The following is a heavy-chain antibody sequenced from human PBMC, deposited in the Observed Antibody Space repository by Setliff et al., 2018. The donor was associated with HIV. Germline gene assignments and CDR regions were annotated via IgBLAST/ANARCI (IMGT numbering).Heavy chain of an antibody. CDR2: IYYSGST. Sequence: SETLSLTCKVSGGSISSYYWSWIRQPPGKGLEWIGYIYYSGSTNYNPSLRSRVTMSVDTSKNLFSLKLSSVTAADTAVYYCARGYGAAGGGYWGQGTLVTVSS. D-gene: IGHD6-25*01. CDR3: ARGYGAAGGGY. J-gene: IGHJ4*02. CDR1: GGSISSYY. V-gene: IGHV4-59*08.